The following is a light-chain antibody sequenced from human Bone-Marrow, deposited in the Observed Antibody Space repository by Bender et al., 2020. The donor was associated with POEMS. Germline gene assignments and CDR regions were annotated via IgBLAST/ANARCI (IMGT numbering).Light chain of an antibody. Sequence: QSALTQPASVSGSPGQSIAISCTGTSSDVGGYNYVSWYQQRPGRAPKVIIYEDSERPSGVSNRFSASKSGNTASLTISGLEPEDEVDYYCCSYAGGGTVVFGGGTKLTVL. J-gene: IGLJ2*01. CDR3: CSYAGGGTVV. CDR2: EDS. V-gene: IGLV2-23*01. CDR1: SSDVGGYNY.